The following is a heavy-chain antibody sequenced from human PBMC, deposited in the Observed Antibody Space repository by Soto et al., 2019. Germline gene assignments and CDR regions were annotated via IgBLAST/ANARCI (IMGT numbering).Heavy chain of an antibody. J-gene: IGHJ1*01. CDR3: ESGYCSGGSCSTTYFQS. V-gene: IGHV1-69*01. D-gene: IGHD2-15*01. CDR1: GGTFSSYA. CDR2: IIPIFGTA. Sequence: QVQLVQSGAEVKKPGSSVKVSCKASGGTFSSYAISWVRQAPGQGLEWRGGIIPIFGTANYAQKFQGRVTITADESPCTAYMELSSLRSKDTAVYSCESGYCSGGSCSTTYFQSWGQGTLVTVS.